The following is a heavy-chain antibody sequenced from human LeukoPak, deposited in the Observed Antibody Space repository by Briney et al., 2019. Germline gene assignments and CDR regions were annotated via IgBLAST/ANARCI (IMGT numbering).Heavy chain of an antibody. Sequence: PGGSLRLSCAASGFTVSGDYMNWVRQAPGKGLEWVSVIHTDGSTYYADSVKGRFTISRDNFKNTLYLQMNSLRAEDTAVYYCAKDWGFYYYYYMDVWGKGTTVTVSS. CDR1: GFTVSGDY. J-gene: IGHJ6*03. CDR3: AKDWGFYYYYYMDV. D-gene: IGHD7-27*01. CDR2: IHTDGST. V-gene: IGHV3-66*01.